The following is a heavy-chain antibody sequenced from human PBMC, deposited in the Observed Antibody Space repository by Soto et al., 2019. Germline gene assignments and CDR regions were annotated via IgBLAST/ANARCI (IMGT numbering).Heavy chain of an antibody. CDR2: IIPILGIA. CDR3: ARSNIEHSSSWEYYCYYGMDV. Sequence: GASVKVSCKASGGTFSSYTISWVRQAPGQGLEWMGRIIPILGIANYAQKFQGRVTITADKSTSTAYMELSSLRSEDTAVYYCARSNIEHSSSWEYYCYYGMDVWGQGTTVTVSS. J-gene: IGHJ6*02. CDR1: GGTFSSYT. V-gene: IGHV1-69*02. D-gene: IGHD6-13*01.